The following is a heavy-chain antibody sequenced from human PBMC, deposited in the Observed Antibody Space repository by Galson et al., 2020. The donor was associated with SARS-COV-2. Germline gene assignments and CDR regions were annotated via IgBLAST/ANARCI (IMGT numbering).Heavy chain of an antibody. CDR2: FDPEAGET. D-gene: IGHD2-21*02. J-gene: IGHJ5*02. CDR1: GYTLTEFS. CDR3: ARGSAVTAISSWFDP. Sequence: ASVKVSCTVSGYTLTEFSMHWVRQAPGKGLEWMGGFDPEAGETIYAQKFQGRVTMTEDTSTDTAYMELSSLRSEDTAVYYCARGSAVTAISSWFDPWGQGTLVTVSS. V-gene: IGHV1-24*01.